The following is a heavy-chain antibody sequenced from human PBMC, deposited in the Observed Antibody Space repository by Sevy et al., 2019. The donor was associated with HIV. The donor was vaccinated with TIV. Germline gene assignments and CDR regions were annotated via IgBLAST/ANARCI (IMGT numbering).Heavy chain of an antibody. J-gene: IGHJ4*02. CDR3: ARDYYASGSYPRFDY. CDR2: THSGGST. CDR1: GFTVSSND. Sequence: GGSLRLSCAASGFTVSSNDMTWVRQAPGKGLECVSVTHSGGSTYYVDSVKGRFTISRDYSKNTLFLQMNSLRAEDTAVYYCARDYYASGSYPRFDYWGQGTLVTVSS. D-gene: IGHD3-10*01. V-gene: IGHV3-66*01.